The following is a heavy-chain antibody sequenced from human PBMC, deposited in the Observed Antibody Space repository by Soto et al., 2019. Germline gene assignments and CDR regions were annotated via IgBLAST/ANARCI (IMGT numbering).Heavy chain of an antibody. CDR2: IKSKTDGGTT. Sequence: PGGSLRLSCAASGFTFSNAWMSWVRQAPGKGLEWVGRIKSKTDGGTTDYAAPVKGRFTISRDDSKNTLDVQMNSLKTEDTAVYYCTRLERDYYYGMDVWGQGTTVTVSS. CDR3: TRLERDYYYGMDV. CDR1: GFTFSNAW. J-gene: IGHJ6*02. V-gene: IGHV3-15*01.